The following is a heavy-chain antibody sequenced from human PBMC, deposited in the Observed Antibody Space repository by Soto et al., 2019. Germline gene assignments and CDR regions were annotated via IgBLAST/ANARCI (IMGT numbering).Heavy chain of an antibody. Sequence: PGGSLRLSCAASGFTFSTYAMSWVRQAPGKGLEWVTAITGSGSNTYYADSVKGRFTISRDNSKNTLYLQMNSLRAEDTAVYYCAKEVGYYDSSGYFPPPPPDYWGQGTPVPVSS. V-gene: IGHV3-23*01. CDR2: ITGSGSNT. D-gene: IGHD3-22*01. J-gene: IGHJ4*02. CDR3: AKEVGYYDSSGYFPPPPPDY. CDR1: GFTFSTYA.